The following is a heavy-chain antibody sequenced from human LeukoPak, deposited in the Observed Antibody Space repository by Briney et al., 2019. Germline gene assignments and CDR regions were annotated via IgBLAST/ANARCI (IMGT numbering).Heavy chain of an antibody. CDR2: ISDSGGAT. CDR3: VRGDRRDY. J-gene: IGHJ4*02. V-gene: IGHV3-21*01. CDR1: RFTFSTYT. D-gene: IGHD2-21*01. Sequence: GGSLRPSCAASRFTFSTYTMNWVRQAPGKGLQWVSSISDSGGATFYADSLRGRFTISRDNAKNSLYLQMNSLTAEDTAVYYCVRGDRRDYWGQGTLVTVSS.